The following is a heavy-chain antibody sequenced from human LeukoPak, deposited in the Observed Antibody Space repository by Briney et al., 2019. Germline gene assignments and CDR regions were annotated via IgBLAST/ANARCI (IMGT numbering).Heavy chain of an antibody. CDR1: GFTFSSYA. D-gene: IGHD6-13*01. CDR2: ISYDGSNK. J-gene: IGHJ5*02. CDR3: ARGVAAAGGLFDP. V-gene: IGHV3-30-3*01. Sequence: GGSLRLSCAASGFTFSSYAMHWVRQAPGKGLEWVAVISYDGSNKYYADSVKGRFTISRDNSKNTLYLQMNSLRAEDTAVYYCARGVAAAGGLFDPWGQGTLVTVSS.